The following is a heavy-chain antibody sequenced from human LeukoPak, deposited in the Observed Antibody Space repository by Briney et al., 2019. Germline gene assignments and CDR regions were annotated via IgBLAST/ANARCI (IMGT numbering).Heavy chain of an antibody. V-gene: IGHV4-61*08. Sequence: SETLSLTCTVSGGSVSSGDYYWSWIRQPPGMGLEWIGYIYYSGSTNYNPSLKSRVTISVDTSKNQFSLKLSSVTAADTAVYYCARVRKRDKYSSTRGYYFDYWGQGTLVTVSS. J-gene: IGHJ4*02. D-gene: IGHD6-13*01. CDR2: IYYSGST. CDR3: ARVRKRDKYSSTRGYYFDY. CDR1: GGSVSSGDYY.